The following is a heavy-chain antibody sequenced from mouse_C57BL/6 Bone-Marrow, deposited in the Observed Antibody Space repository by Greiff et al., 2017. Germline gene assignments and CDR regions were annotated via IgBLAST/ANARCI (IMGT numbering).Heavy chain of an antibody. CDR1: GFSLTSYG. CDR2: IWSGGST. J-gene: IGHJ1*03. CDR3: ARNRGDYGSLYWYFDV. V-gene: IGHV2-2*01. D-gene: IGHD1-1*01. Sequence: VKLVESGPGLVQPSQSLSITCTVSGFSLTSYGVHWVRQSPGKGLEWLGVIWSGGSTDYNAAFISRLSISKDNSKSQVFFKMNSLQADDTAIYYCARNRGDYGSLYWYFDVWGTGTTVTVSS.